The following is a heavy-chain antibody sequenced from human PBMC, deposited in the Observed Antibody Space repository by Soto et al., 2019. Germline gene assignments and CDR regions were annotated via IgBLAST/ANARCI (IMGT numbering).Heavy chain of an antibody. V-gene: IGHV2-5*02. D-gene: IGHD3-3*01. CDR3: AHWSTYYDFWSGWSPSVDP. CDR1: GFSLSTSGVG. J-gene: IGHJ5*02. Sequence: SGPTLVNPTQTLTLTCTFSGFSLSTSGVGVGWIRQPPGKALEWLALIYWDDDKRYSPSLKSRLTITKDTSKNQVVLTMTNMDPVDTATYYCAHWSTYYDFWSGWSPSVDPWGQGTLVTVSS. CDR2: IYWDDDK.